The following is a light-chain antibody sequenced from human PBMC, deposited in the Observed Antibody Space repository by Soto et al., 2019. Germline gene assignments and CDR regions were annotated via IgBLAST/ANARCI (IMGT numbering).Light chain of an antibody. CDR2: DVS. Sequence: QSALTQPASVSGSPGQSITISCTGTSSDVGGYNYVSWYQHHPGKAPKLMIYDVSNRPSGVSNRFSGSTSVNTASLIISGLQAEDEADYYCSSYTSSSTLSTYVFGTGTKVTVL. CDR3: SSYTSSSTLSTYV. CDR1: SSDVGGYNY. J-gene: IGLJ1*01. V-gene: IGLV2-14*03.